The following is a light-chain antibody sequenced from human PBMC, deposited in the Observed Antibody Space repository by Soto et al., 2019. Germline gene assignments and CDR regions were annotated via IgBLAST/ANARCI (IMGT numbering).Light chain of an antibody. CDR2: GTS. J-gene: IGKJ1*01. V-gene: IGKV3-11*01. CDR3: QQRHSGWT. Sequence: IVLTQSPATLSFSPCEIATLSCRASQSVSSYLAWYQQKPGQAPRLLIYGTSNRATGIPARFSGGGSGTDFTLTISSLEPEDFAVYYCQQRHSGWTFGHGTKVDIK. CDR1: QSVSSY.